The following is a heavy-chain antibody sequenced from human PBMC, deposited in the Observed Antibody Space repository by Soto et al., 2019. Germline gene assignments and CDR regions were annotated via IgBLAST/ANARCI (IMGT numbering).Heavy chain of an antibody. CDR2: IYPGDSDT. J-gene: IGHJ3*02. CDR3: ARRKDDSSGYQPHAFDI. V-gene: IGHV5-51*01. Sequence: PGESLKISCKGSGYSFTSYWIGWVRQMPGKGLEWMGIIYPGDSDTRYSPSFQGQVTISADKSISTAYLQWSGLKASDTAMYYCARRKDDSSGYQPHAFDIWGQGTMVTVSS. D-gene: IGHD3-22*01. CDR1: GYSFTSYW.